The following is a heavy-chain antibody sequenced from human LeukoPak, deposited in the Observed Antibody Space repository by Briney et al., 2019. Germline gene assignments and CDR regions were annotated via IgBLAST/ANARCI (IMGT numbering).Heavy chain of an antibody. CDR1: GYTFTSYG. CDR3: AGARGHGYSYGSTAGFDY. CDR2: ISAYNGNT. V-gene: IGHV1-18*01. D-gene: IGHD5-18*01. J-gene: IGHJ4*02. Sequence: ASVKVSCKASGYTFTSYGISWVRQAPGQGLEWMGWISAYNGNTSYAQKLQGRVTMTTDTSTSTAYMELRSLRSDDTAVYYCAGARGHGYSYGSTAGFDYWGQGTLVTVSS.